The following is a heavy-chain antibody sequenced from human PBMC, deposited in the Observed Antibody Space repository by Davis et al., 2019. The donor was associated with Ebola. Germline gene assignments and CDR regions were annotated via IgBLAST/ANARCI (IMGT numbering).Heavy chain of an antibody. CDR1: GYTFTGYY. D-gene: IGHD5-12*01. V-gene: IGHV1-2*02. J-gene: IGHJ3*02. CDR3: ARGGVATDAFEI. CDR2: IKPNSGGT. Sequence: ASVQVSCKASGYTFTGYYMHWVRQAPGQGLEWMGWIKPNSGGTNYAQKFQGRVTMTRDTSISTAYMELSRLRSDDTAVYYCARGGVATDAFEIWGQGTMVTVSS.